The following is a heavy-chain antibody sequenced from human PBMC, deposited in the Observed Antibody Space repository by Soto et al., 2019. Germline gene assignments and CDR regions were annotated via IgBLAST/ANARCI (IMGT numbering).Heavy chain of an antibody. CDR3: ARGRMAAAPY. CDR1: GGSFSGYY. Sequence: PSETLSLTCAVYGGSFSGYYWSWIRQPPGKGLEWIGEINHSGSTNYNPSLKSRVTTSVDTSKNQFSLKLSSVTAADTAVYYCARGRMAAAPYWGQGTLVTVSS. V-gene: IGHV4-34*01. CDR2: INHSGST. D-gene: IGHD6-13*01. J-gene: IGHJ4*02.